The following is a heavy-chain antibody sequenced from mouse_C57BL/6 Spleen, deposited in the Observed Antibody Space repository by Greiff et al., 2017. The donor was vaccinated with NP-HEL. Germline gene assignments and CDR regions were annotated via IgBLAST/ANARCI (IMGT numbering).Heavy chain of an antibody. CDR3: ARSHYYYGSSYFDY. Sequence: QVHVKQSGPGLVQPSQSLSITCTVSGFSLTSYGVHWVRQSPGKGLEWLGVIWSGGSTDYNAAFISRLSISKDNSKSQVFFKMNSLQADDTAIYYCARSHYYYGSSYFDYWGQGTTLTVSS. CDR1: GFSLTSYG. CDR2: IWSGGST. V-gene: IGHV2-2*01. D-gene: IGHD1-1*01. J-gene: IGHJ2*01.